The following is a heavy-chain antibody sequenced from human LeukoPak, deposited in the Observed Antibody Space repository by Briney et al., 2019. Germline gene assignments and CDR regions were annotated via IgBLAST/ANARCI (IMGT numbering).Heavy chain of an antibody. V-gene: IGHV3-53*01. CDR1: GFTFSSYS. CDR2: IYSGGST. D-gene: IGHD2-2*01. J-gene: IGHJ4*02. Sequence: GFLRLSCAASGFTFSSYSMNWVRQAPGKGLEWVSVIYSGGSTYYADSVKGRFTISRDNSKNTLYLQMNSLRAEDTAVYYCARRFCSSTSCYFDYWGQGTLVTVSS. CDR3: ARRFCSSTSCYFDY.